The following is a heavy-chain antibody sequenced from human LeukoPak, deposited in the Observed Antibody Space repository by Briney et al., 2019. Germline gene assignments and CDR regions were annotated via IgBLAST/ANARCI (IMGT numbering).Heavy chain of an antibody. Sequence: HAGGSLRLSCAASGFTFSGYAMSWVRLAPGEGLEWVSAITAGGDSTYYAESVKGRFTISRDSLKNMVFLQMSTLRAEDTAIYYCAKSHASIWNVYDYWGQGTLVTVSS. CDR1: GFTFSGYA. CDR3: AKSHASIWNVYDY. V-gene: IGHV3-23*01. CDR2: ITAGGDST. J-gene: IGHJ4*02. D-gene: IGHD6-13*01.